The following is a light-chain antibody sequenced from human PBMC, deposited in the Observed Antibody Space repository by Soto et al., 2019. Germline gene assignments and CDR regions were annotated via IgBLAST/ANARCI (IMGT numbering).Light chain of an antibody. J-gene: IGKJ3*01. CDR2: WAS. V-gene: IGKV4-1*01. Sequence: DIVMTQSPDSLAVSLGERATINCKSSQSILYSSNNKNYLAWYQQKLGQPPKLLIYWASTRESGVPDRFSGSGSGTDFTLTISSLQAEDVAVYYCQQYYSTFTFGPGTKVDIK. CDR3: QQYYSTFT. CDR1: QSILYSSNNKNY.